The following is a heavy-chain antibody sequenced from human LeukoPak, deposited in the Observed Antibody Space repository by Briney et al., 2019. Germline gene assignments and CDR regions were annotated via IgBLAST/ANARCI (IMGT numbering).Heavy chain of an antibody. D-gene: IGHD3-10*01. CDR3: ARGTITMVREVNHVFDS. Sequence: SETLSLTCTVSGGFFSNYYWSWIRQPPGKGLEWIGYVYNSGSTKYKPSLKSRVTISVDTSKNEYSLRLNSVTAADTAVYFCARGTITMVREVNHVFDSWGQGRLVTVSS. CDR2: VYNSGST. CDR1: GGFFSNYY. J-gene: IGHJ4*02. V-gene: IGHV4-59*01.